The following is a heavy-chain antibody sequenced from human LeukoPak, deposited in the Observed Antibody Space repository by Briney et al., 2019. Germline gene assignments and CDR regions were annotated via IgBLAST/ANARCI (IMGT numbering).Heavy chain of an antibody. Sequence: GGSLRLSCAASGFTFSNFAMSWVRRAPGKGLECVSLISANGGATYYADSVKGRFTISRDNSKSTLYLQMNSLRADDTAVYYCAKASGSPYYFDYWGQGTLVTVSS. J-gene: IGHJ4*02. CDR1: GFTFSNFA. CDR3: AKASGSPYYFDY. CDR2: ISANGGAT. D-gene: IGHD3-10*01. V-gene: IGHV3-23*01.